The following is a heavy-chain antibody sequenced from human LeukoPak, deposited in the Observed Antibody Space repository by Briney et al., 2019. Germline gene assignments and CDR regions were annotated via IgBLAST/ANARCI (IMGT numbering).Heavy chain of an antibody. Sequence: GPLRLSCAASGFTFTSYVMHWVRQAPGKGLQWVALISYDGSNKYYADSVKGRFTISRDNSKNTLYLQMNSLRAEDTAVYYCARPRGAAAGTFGFDPWGQGTLVTVSS. J-gene: IGHJ5*02. D-gene: IGHD6-13*01. CDR3: ARPRGAAAGTFGFDP. V-gene: IGHV3-30*03. CDR1: GFTFTSYV. CDR2: ISYDGSNK.